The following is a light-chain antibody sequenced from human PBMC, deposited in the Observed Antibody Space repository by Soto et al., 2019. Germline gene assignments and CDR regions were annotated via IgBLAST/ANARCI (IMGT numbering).Light chain of an antibody. CDR2: ENN. V-gene: IGLV1-47*01. Sequence: QSVLTQPPSASGTPGQRVTMSCSGSNSNIGSSSVYWYQQLPGTAPKVFIYENNRRPSGVPDRFSGSKSGTSASLAISGLRSEDEADYYCATWDDSLSGPVFGGGTKLTVL. CDR3: ATWDDSLSGPV. J-gene: IGLJ2*01. CDR1: NSNIGSSS.